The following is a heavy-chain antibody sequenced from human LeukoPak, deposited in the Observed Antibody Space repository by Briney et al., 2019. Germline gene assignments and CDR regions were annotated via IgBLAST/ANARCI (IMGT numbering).Heavy chain of an antibody. J-gene: IGHJ4*02. CDR1: GGSISSSSYY. CDR3: ARVFGSSFGYYFDY. CDR2: IYYSGST. Sequence: TSETLSLTCTVSGGSISSSSYYWGWIRQPPGKGLEWIGSIYYSGSTYYNPSLKSRVTISVDTSKNQFSLKLSSVTAADTAAYYCARVFGSSFGYYFDYWGQGTLVTVSS. D-gene: IGHD6-6*01. V-gene: IGHV4-39*07.